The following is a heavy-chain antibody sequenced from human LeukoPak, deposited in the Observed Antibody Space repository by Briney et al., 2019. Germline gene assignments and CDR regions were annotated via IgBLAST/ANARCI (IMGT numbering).Heavy chain of an antibody. J-gene: IGHJ3*02. D-gene: IGHD3-22*01. CDR3: ARGDYYYDSSGHNDAFDI. V-gene: IGHV4-39*07. Sequence: SQTLSLTCTVSGGSISSSSYYWGWIRQPPGKGLEWIGSIYYSGSTYYNPSLKSRVTISVDTSKNQFSLKLSSVTAADTAVYYCARGDYYYDSSGHNDAFDIWGQGTMVTVSS. CDR2: IYYSGST. CDR1: GGSISSSSYY.